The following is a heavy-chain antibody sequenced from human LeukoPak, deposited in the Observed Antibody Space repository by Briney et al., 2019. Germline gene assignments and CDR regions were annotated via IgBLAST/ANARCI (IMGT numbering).Heavy chain of an antibody. J-gene: IGHJ5*02. Sequence: SETLSLTCTVSGGPITTYYLSWIRQSAGMGLEWIGRISGSGVITYNPSLKSRVILSLDTSNNHFSLKLISVTAADTAVYYCARDSGTTREVKFDPWGQGTLVTVSS. CDR1: GGPITTYY. CDR2: ISGSGVI. CDR3: ARDSGTTREVKFDP. D-gene: IGHD3-10*01. V-gene: IGHV4-4*07.